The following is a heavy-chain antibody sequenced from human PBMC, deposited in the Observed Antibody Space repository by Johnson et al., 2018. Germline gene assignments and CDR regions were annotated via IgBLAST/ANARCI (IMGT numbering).Heavy chain of an antibody. CDR3: VRPIGDNYYYYYYMDV. Sequence: VQLVESGGGLVQPGGSVILSCVASGFDVSGHWMHWVRQTPERGLEWVSHISQDGSMIGYGGAVEGRFTISRDNAKNTVYLQMNSLRVEETAVYYCVRPIGDNYYYYYYMDVWGKWPTVTVSS. D-gene: IGHD3-16*01. CDR1: GFDVSGHW. J-gene: IGHJ6*03. CDR2: ISQDGSMI. V-gene: IGHV3-74*02.